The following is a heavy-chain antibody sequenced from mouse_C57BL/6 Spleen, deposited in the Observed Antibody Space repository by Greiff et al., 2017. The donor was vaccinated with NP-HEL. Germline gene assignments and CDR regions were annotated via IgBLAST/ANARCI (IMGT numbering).Heavy chain of an antibody. CDR2: IYPGSGNT. J-gene: IGHJ4*01. Sequence: QVQLQQSGAELVRPGASVKLSCKASGYTFTDYYINWVKQRPGQGLEWIARIYPGSGNTYYNEKFKGKATLTAEKSSSTAYMQLSSLTSEGSAVYFCARGGRLGAMDYWGQGTSVTVSS. V-gene: IGHV1-76*01. CDR1: GYTFTDYY. CDR3: ARGGRLGAMDY.